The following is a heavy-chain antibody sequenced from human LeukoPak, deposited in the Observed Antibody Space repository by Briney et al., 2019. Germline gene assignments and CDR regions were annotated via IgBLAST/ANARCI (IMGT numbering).Heavy chain of an antibody. V-gene: IGHV1-69*13. CDR2: IIPIFGTA. Sequence: SVKVSCKASGGTFSSYAISWVRQAPGQGLEWMGGIIPIFGTANYAQKFQGRVTITADESTSTAYMELSSLRSEDTAVYYCARYRWELLRYFDYWGQGTLVTVSS. CDR3: ARYRWELLRYFDY. J-gene: IGHJ4*02. CDR1: GGTFSSYA. D-gene: IGHD1-26*01.